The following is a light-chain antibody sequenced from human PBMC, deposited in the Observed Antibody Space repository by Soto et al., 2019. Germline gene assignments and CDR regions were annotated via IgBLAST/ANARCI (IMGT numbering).Light chain of an antibody. CDR1: QSVGSSY. V-gene: IGKV3-20*01. CDR2: GTS. J-gene: IGKJ1*01. CDR3: QQYTTSSWT. Sequence: VLAQSPGTLSLSPGERATLSCRASQSVGSSYLAWYQQKPGQAPRVLIYGTSSRATGIPDRFSGSGSGTDFALTISRLEPEDFAVYYCQQYTTSSWTFGQGTKVDIK.